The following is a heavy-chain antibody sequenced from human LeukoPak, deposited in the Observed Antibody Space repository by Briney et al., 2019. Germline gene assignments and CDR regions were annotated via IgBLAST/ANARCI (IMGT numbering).Heavy chain of an antibody. CDR2: INNTGST. D-gene: IGHD3-10*01. V-gene: IGHV4-4*07. J-gene: IGHJ4*02. CDR1: GGSISSYY. Sequence: SETLSLTCTVSGGSISSYYWSWIRQPAGKGLEGMGRINNTGSTNYNPSLKSRVTMSVDTSKNQFSLKLSSVTAADTAVYYCARRRGDYFDYWGQGTLVTVSS. CDR3: ARRRGDYFDY.